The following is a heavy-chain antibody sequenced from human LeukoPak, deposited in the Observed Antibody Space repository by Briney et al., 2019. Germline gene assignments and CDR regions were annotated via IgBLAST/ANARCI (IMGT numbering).Heavy chain of an antibody. J-gene: IGHJ4*02. D-gene: IGHD1-26*01. CDR3: ARLKYSGSYPADY. CDR2: ISPSGGST. Sequence: RASVKVSCKASGYTFTGYYMHWVRQAPGQGPEWMGVISPSGGSTTYAQKFQGRVTLTRDMSTSTDYLELSSLRSEDTAVYYCARLKYSGSYPADYWGQGTLVTVSS. V-gene: IGHV1-46*01. CDR1: GYTFTGYY.